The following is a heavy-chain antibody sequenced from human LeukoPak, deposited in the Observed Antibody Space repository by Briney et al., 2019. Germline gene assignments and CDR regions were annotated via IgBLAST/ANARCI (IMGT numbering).Heavy chain of an antibody. Sequence: PGGSLRLSCAASGFTISSHGMHWVRQAPGKALEWVAFIQNDGNEKYYAGSVKGRYTISRDNSKNTLYLQMNSLRTEDTADYYCAKRGTVTSNFEYWGQGTLVTVSS. D-gene: IGHD4-17*01. V-gene: IGHV3-30*02. J-gene: IGHJ4*02. CDR1: GFTISSHG. CDR2: IQNDGNEK. CDR3: AKRGTVTSNFEY.